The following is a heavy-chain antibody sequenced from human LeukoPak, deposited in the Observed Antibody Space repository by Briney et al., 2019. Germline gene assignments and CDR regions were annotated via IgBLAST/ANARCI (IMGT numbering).Heavy chain of an antibody. J-gene: IGHJ5*02. CDR3: AIIPRGYFNWFDP. CDR2: TIPIFGTA. D-gene: IGHD6-25*01. CDR1: GGTFSSYA. V-gene: IGHV1-69*05. Sequence: SVKVSCKASGGTFSSYAISWVRQAPGQGLEWMGRTIPIFGTANYAQKFQGRVTITTDESTSTAYMELSSLRSEDTAVYYCAIIPRGYFNWFDPWGQGTLVTVSS.